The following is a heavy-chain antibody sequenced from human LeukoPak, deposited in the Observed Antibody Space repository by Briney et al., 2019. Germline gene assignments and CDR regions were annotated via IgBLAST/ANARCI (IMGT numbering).Heavy chain of an antibody. Sequence: PGGSLRLSCAASGFTFSSYAMHWVRQAPGKGLEWVALISYDGSNKYYADSVKGRFTISRDNSKNTLYLQMNSLRTEDTAVFYCARDPARPVGGMDVWGKGTTVTVSS. CDR1: GFTFSSYA. J-gene: IGHJ6*04. D-gene: IGHD4-23*01. CDR3: ARDPARPVGGMDV. CDR2: ISYDGSNK. V-gene: IGHV3-30-3*01.